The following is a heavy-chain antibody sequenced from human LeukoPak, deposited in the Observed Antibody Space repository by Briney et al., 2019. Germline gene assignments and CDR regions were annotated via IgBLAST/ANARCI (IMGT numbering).Heavy chain of an antibody. J-gene: IGHJ4*02. D-gene: IGHD3-22*01. CDR3: ARQASTYYYDSSGYPPVDY. V-gene: IGHV4-39*01. Sequence: SETLSLTCTVSGGSISSSSYYWGWIRQPPGKGLEWIGSICYSGSTYYNPSLKSRVTISVDTSKNQFSLKLSSVTAADTAVYYCARQASTYYYDSSGYPPVDYWGQGTLVTVSS. CDR1: GGSISSSSYY. CDR2: ICYSGST.